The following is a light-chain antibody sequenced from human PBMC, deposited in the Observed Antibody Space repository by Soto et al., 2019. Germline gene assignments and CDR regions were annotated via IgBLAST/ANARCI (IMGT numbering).Light chain of an antibody. J-gene: IGKJ2*01. CDR1: QSVSGRY. CDR2: GAS. Sequence: EIVLTQSPGTLSLSPGERATLSCRASQSVSGRYLAWYQQKPGQAPSLLIYGASSRATGIPDRFSGGGSGTDFTLTISRLEPEDFAVYYCQQYGSSPPYTFGQGTKLEIK. CDR3: QQYGSSPPYT. V-gene: IGKV3-20*01.